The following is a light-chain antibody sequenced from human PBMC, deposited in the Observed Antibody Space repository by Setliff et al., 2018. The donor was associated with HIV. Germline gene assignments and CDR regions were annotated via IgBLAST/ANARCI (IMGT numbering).Light chain of an antibody. CDR1: SSDGGSYNL. V-gene: IGLV2-23*01. CDR2: EGS. Sequence: QSALTQPASVSGSPGQSITISCTGTSSDGGSYNLVSWYQQHPGKAPKLMIYEGSKRPSGVSNRFSGSKSGNTASLTISGLQAEDEADYYCCSYAGSSTVVFGTGTKGTVL. J-gene: IGLJ1*01. CDR3: CSYAGSSTVV.